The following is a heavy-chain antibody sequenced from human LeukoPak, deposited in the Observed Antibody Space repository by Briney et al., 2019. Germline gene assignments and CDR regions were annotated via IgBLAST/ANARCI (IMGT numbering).Heavy chain of an antibody. D-gene: IGHD5-12*01. V-gene: IGHV3-23*01. CDR3: AKEAGYDWFSYFDY. Sequence: SXISGSGGSTYYADSVKGRFTISRDNSKNTLYLQMNSLRAEDTAVYYCAKEAGYDWFSYFDYWGQGTLVTVSS. CDR2: ISGSGGST. J-gene: IGHJ4*02.